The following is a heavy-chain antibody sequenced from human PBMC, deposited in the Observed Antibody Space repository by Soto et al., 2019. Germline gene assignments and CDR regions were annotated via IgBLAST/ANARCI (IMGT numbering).Heavy chain of an antibody. J-gene: IGHJ6*02. CDR3: ARCRITMVLGSMDV. D-gene: IGHD3-10*01. V-gene: IGHV3-30-3*01. CDR2: ISYDGSNK. Sequence: VQLLESGGGLVQPGGSLRLSCAASGFTFSSYAMHWVRQAPGKGLEWVAVISYDGSNKYYADSVKGRFTISRDNSKNTLYLQMNSLRAEDTAVYYCARCRITMVLGSMDVWGQGTTVTVSS. CDR1: GFTFSSYA.